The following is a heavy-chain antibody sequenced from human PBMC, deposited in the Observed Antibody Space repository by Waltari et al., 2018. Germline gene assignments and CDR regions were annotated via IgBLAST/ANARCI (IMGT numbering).Heavy chain of an antibody. V-gene: IGHV3-48*04. J-gene: IGHJ4*02. CDR1: GFDCSLYS. CDR3: ATELLGAQYDFDH. Sequence: DVQLVESGGGLVQPGASLGLPCGVSGFDCSLYSMNWVRQAPGKGLEWIAYISSSSGTTYYADSVKGRFTISRDNPSNSLYLHMNNLRVEDTGTYYCATELLGAQYDFDHWGRGTLVTVSS. D-gene: IGHD1-7*01. CDR2: ISSSSGTT.